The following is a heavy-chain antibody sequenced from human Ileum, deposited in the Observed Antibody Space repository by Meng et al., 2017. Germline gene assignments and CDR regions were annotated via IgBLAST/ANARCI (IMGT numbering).Heavy chain of an antibody. CDR1: DGSFSCYY. J-gene: IGHJ5*02. CDR2: INHSGST. CDR3: ARGGPWFDP. Sequence: QVQLVQWGAGLLMPSACLSSACAFDDGSFSCYYWGRIRQPPGKGLERIGEINHSGSTNYNPSLKSRVTISVDTSKNQFSLKLSSVTAADTAVYYCARGGPWFDPWGQGTLVTVSS. V-gene: IGHV4-34*01.